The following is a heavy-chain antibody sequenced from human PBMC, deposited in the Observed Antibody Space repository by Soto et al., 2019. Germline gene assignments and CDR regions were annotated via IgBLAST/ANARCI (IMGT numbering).Heavy chain of an antibody. Sequence: QVQLQESGPGLVKPSQTLSLTCTVSGGSISSGGYYWSWIRQHPGKGLEWIGYIYYSGSTYYNPSLQVRFTIAVDTSTTLFSLKLSSVTAADTAVDYCAGAARGSGLLYYFDYWGQGTLVTVSS. CDR2: IYYSGST. J-gene: IGHJ4*02. V-gene: IGHV4-31*03. CDR3: AGAARGSGLLYYFDY. CDR1: GGSISSGGYY. D-gene: IGHD6-19*01.